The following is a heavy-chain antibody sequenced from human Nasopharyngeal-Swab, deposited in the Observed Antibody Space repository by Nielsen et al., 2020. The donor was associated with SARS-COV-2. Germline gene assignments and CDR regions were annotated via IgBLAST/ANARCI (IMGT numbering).Heavy chain of an antibody. CDR2: ISGSGGST. CDR3: AKGGLWSSSSHYYGMDV. V-gene: IGHV3-23*01. D-gene: IGHD6-13*01. J-gene: IGHJ6*02. CDR1: GFTFSSYA. Sequence: GESLKISCAASGFTFSSYAMSWVRQAPGKGLEWASAISGSGGSTYYADSVKGRFTISRDNSKNTLYLQMNSLRAEDTAVYYCAKGGLWSSSSHYYGMDVWGQGTTVTVSS.